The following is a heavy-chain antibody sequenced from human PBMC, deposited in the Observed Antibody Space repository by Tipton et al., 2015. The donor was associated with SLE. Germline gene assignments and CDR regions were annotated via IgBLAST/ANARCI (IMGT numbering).Heavy chain of an antibody. J-gene: IGHJ4*02. CDR2: ISYTGST. D-gene: IGHD3-9*01. CDR3: ARHGDILTGYLHFDY. CDR1: GGSISGYY. V-gene: IGHV4-59*08. Sequence: TLSLTCTVPGGSISGYYCSWIRQSPGKGLEWIGYISYTGSTTFNPSLKSRVTISLDTSKNNFSLKLNSVTAADTAVYYCARHGDILTGYLHFDYWGQGTLVTVSS.